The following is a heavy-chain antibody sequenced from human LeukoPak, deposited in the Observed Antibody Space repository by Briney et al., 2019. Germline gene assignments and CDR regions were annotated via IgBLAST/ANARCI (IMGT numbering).Heavy chain of an antibody. J-gene: IGHJ4*02. CDR1: GFTFSTYG. CDR3: AKRVSYSSSSVYFDS. V-gene: IGHV3-23*01. Sequence: GGSLRLSCAASGFTFSTYGMSWVRQAPGMGLEWVSGISDSGSKTYYAESVKGRFTISRDNSKNTLSLQMNSLRAEDTALYYCAKRVSYSSSSVYFDSWGKGTLVTVSS. D-gene: IGHD6-6*01. CDR2: ISDSGSKT.